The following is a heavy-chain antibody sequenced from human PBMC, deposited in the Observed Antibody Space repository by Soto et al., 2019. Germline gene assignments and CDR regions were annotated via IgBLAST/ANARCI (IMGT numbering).Heavy chain of an antibody. CDR2: ISSSSSYT. Sequence: QVQLVESGGGLVKPGGSLRLSCAASGFTFSDYYMSWIRQAPGKGLEWVSYISSSSSYTNYADSVKGRFTISRDNAKNSLYLQMNSLRAEDTAVYYCARALAAYDIWTGYNYDAFDIWGQGTMVTVSS. CDR1: GFTFSDYY. CDR3: ARALAAYDIWTGYNYDAFDI. D-gene: IGHD3-9*01. J-gene: IGHJ3*02. V-gene: IGHV3-11*06.